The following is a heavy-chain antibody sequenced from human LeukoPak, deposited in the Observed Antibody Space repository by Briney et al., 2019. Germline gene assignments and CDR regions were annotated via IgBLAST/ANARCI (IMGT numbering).Heavy chain of an antibody. J-gene: IGHJ4*02. CDR1: GGTFSSYA. D-gene: IGHD3-22*01. V-gene: IGHV1-69*15. CDR2: IMPVFGKA. Sequence: SLKVSCMASGGTFSSYAISWVRQAPGQGLEWVGRIMPVFGKANYVQKLQGRVTISADESTNTAYIELSSLRSEDTAVYYCASTPTTYYDSSGYSPEYFDYWGQGTLVTVAS. CDR3: ASTPTTYYDSSGYSPEYFDY.